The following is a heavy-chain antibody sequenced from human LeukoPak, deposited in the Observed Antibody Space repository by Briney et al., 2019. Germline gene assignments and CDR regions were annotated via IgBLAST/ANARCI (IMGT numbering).Heavy chain of an antibody. D-gene: IGHD2-15*01. V-gene: IGHV3-48*01. CDR3: ARESSGYCSGGSCYSPYYYYYMDV. CDR2: IRSSSSTI. J-gene: IGHJ6*03. CDR1: GFTFSRYS. Sequence: GRSLRPARAAAGFTFSRYSMKWVRQAPGKGLEWVSYIRSSSSTIYYADSVKGRFNISRDNAKNSLYLQMNSLRAEDTAVYYCARESSGYCSGGSCYSPYYYYYMDVWGKGTTVTVSS.